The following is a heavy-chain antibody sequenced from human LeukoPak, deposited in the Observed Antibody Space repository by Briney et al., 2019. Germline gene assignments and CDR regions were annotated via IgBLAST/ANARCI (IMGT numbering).Heavy chain of an antibody. D-gene: IGHD3-10*01. CDR2: TSGIGGST. J-gene: IGHJ4*02. V-gene: IGHV3-23*01. Sequence: PGGSLRLSCAASGFTFSSYAMSWVRQAPGKGLQWVSATSGIGGSTYYADSVKGRFTISRDNSKNTLYLQMNSLRAEDTAVYYCAKGDRDRSVDYWGQGTLVTVSS. CDR3: AKGDRDRSVDY. CDR1: GFTFSSYA.